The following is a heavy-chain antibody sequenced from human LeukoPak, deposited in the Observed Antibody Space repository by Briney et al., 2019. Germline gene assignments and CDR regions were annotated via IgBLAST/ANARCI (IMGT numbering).Heavy chain of an antibody. D-gene: IGHD6-13*01. Sequence: GGSLRLSCAASGFTFSSYALSWVRQAPGKGLEWVSTISGSGYTTYYADSVKGRFTISRDNSKNTVYLQMNTLRAEDTAVYYCAKERIAAAGTYNYFDYWGQGTLVTVSS. J-gene: IGHJ4*02. V-gene: IGHV3-23*01. CDR3: AKERIAAAGTYNYFDY. CDR1: GFTFSSYA. CDR2: ISGSGYTT.